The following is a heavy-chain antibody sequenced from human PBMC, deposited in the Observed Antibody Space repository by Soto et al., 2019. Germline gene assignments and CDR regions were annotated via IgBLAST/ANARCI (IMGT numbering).Heavy chain of an antibody. D-gene: IGHD4-17*01. J-gene: IGHJ4*02. CDR2: ISGSGGST. Sequence: GGSLRLSCAASGFTFSSYAMSWVRQAPGKGLEWVSAISGSGGSTYYADSVKGRFTISRDNSKNTLYLQMNSLRAEDTAVYYCAKTFPRYGDYPRVPKTNKLDDYWGQGTLVTVSS. V-gene: IGHV3-23*01. CDR3: AKTFPRYGDYPRVPKTNKLDDY. CDR1: GFTFSSYA.